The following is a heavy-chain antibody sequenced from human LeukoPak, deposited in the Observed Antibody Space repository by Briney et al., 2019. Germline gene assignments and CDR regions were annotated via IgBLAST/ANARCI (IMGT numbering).Heavy chain of an antibody. CDR2: TYYSGST. D-gene: IGHD6-19*01. CDR1: GGSISSSSYN. CDR3: ATWNRTTGGGTGGFDY. V-gene: IGHV4-39*01. Sequence: PSETLSLTCTVSGGSISSSSYNWGWIRQPPGKGLEWTGNTYYSGSTSYNPSLMSRISMSVDTSKNQFYLKLSSVTAADTAVYYCATWNRTTGGGTGGFDYWGQGALVTVSS. J-gene: IGHJ4*02.